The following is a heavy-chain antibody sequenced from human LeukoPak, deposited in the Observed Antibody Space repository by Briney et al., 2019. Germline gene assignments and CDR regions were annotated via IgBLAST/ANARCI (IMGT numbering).Heavy chain of an antibody. CDR3: ARDPRYYDFLTGYYPNWFDP. J-gene: IGHJ5*02. V-gene: IGHV4-59*01. CDR1: GGSISSYY. CDR2: IYYSGST. D-gene: IGHD3-9*01. Sequence: PSETLSLTCTVSGGSISSYYWSWIRQPPGKGLEWIGYIYYSGSTNYNPSLKSRVTISVDTSKNQFSLKLSSVTAADTAVYYCARDPRYYDFLTGYYPNWFDPWSQGTLVTVSS.